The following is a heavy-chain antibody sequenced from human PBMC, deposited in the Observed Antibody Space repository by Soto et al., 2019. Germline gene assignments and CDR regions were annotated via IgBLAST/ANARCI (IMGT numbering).Heavy chain of an antibody. CDR2: INHSGIT. CDR3: ARGASTERYFSPSGGAWFDP. CDR1: GGSFSGDY. Sequence: SEALSLTCAGYGGSFSGDYWNWIRQSPGKGLEWIGEINHSGITNYNPSLKRRATIFVDTSKKQFTLQLTSVTAADTAVYYCARGASTERYFSPSGGAWFDPWGQGTLVTVSS. D-gene: IGHD3-9*01. J-gene: IGHJ5*02. V-gene: IGHV4-34*01.